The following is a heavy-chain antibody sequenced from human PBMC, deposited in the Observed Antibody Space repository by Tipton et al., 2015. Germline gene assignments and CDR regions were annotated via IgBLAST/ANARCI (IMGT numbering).Heavy chain of an antibody. D-gene: IGHD4-23*01. CDR2: ISWNGDTR. Sequence: SLRLSCAASGFNFDDYAMQWVRQAPGKGLEWVSGISWNGDTRGYADSVKGRFTISRDNAKNSLYLHMSSLRAEDTAVYYCVNDLHTVALDWGQGTLVTVSS. CDR1: GFNFDDYA. V-gene: IGHV3-9*01. CDR3: VNDLHTVALD. J-gene: IGHJ4*02.